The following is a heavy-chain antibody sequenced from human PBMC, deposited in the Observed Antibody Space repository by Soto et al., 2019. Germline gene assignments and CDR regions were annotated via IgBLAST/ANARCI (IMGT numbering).Heavy chain of an antibody. CDR1: GYTFTDYY. D-gene: IGHD3-22*01. V-gene: IGHV1-2*06. CDR2: INPNSGDT. J-gene: IGHJ6*02. CDR3: ARDWYYYERSGYSIPVWYYYYGMDV. Sequence: ASVKVSCKASGYTFTDYYTHWVRQAPGQGLEWMGRINPNSGDTSFAPKFQGRVTMTRDTSITTAYMELSRLRSDDTAVYYCARDWYYYERSGYSIPVWYYYYGMDVWGQGTTVTVSS.